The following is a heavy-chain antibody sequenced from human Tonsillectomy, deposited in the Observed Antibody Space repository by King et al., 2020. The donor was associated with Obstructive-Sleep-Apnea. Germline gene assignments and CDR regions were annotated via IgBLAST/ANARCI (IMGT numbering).Heavy chain of an antibody. V-gene: IGHV4-59*08. CDR2: IYYSVST. J-gene: IGHJ3*02. CDR3: ARHGGGRIQLMNAFDI. CDR1: GGSISSYY. Sequence: QLQESGPGLVKPSETLSLTCTVSGGSISSYYWSWIRQPPGKGLEWIGYIYYSVSTNYNPSLKSRVTISVDTSKNQFSLELSSVTAADTAVYYCARHGGGRIQLMNAFDIWGQGTMVTVSS. D-gene: IGHD5-18*01.